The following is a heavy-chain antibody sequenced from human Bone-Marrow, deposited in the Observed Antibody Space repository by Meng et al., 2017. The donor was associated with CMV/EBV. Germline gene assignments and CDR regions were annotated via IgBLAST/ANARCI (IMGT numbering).Heavy chain of an antibody. CDR3: ARDSVTAMAIYY. CDR2: IKQDGSEK. Sequence: GESLKISCAASGFTFSNYWMSWVRQAPGKGLEWVANIKQDGSEKYYVDSVKGRFTISRDNAKNSLYLQMNSLRAEDTAVYYCARDSVTAMAIYYWGQGTLVTVSS. V-gene: IGHV3-7*01. CDR1: GFTFSNYW. D-gene: IGHD5-18*01. J-gene: IGHJ4*02.